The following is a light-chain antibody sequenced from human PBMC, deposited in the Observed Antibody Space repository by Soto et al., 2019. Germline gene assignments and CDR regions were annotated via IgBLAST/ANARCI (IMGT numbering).Light chain of an antibody. J-gene: IGLJ1*01. CDR2: QDS. Sequence: SYELTQPPSVSVSPGQTASITCSGDKLGDKYACWYQQKPGQSPILVIYQDSKRPSGIPERFSGSNSGNTATLTISGTQALDEAAYFCQAWDSSTACYVFGTGTKVTVL. CDR3: QAWDSSTACYV. V-gene: IGLV3-1*01. CDR1: KLGDKY.